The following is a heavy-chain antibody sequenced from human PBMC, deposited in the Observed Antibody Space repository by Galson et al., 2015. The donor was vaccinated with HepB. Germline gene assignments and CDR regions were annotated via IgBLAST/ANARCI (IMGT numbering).Heavy chain of an antibody. CDR2: FSGYDGST. D-gene: IGHD1-1*01. Sequence: QSGAEVKKPGTSVKVSCKASGYSFGNYGLSWIRQAPGPGLEWMGWFSGYDGSTNYAQKFQGRVTMTADASTGTAYLELRNLRSDDTAVYYCARDSRLELRLNNYFSYGMDVWGQGSAVIVSS. J-gene: IGHJ6*02. CDR1: GYSFGNYG. CDR3: ARDSRLELRLNNYFSYGMDV. V-gene: IGHV1-18*01.